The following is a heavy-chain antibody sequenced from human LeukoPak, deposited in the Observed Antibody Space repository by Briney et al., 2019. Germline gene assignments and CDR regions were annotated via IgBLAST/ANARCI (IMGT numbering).Heavy chain of an antibody. Sequence: SETLSLTCAVYGGSFSDYYWSWIRQPPGKGLEWIGYIYYSGSTNYNPSLKSRVTISVDTSKNQFSLKLSSVTAADTAVYYCARERYYDSSGYYLYYYYGMDVWGQGTTVTVSS. D-gene: IGHD3-22*01. CDR3: ARERYYDSSGYYLYYYYGMDV. CDR2: IYYSGST. J-gene: IGHJ6*02. CDR1: GGSFSDYY. V-gene: IGHV4-59*01.